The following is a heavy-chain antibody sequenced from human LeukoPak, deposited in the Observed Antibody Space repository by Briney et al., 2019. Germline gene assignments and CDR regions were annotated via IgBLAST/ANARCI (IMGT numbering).Heavy chain of an antibody. CDR1: GYTFTNYD. CDR2: MNPNSGNT. J-gene: IGHJ4*02. CDR3: ARSTTVVPFDY. D-gene: IGHD4-23*01. V-gene: IGHV1-8*03. Sequence: GASVKVSCKASGYTFTNYDINWVRQATGQGPEWMGWMNPNSGNTGYAQKFQGRVTITRNTSISTAYMELTSLRSEDTAVYYCARSTTVVPFDYWGQGTLVTVSS.